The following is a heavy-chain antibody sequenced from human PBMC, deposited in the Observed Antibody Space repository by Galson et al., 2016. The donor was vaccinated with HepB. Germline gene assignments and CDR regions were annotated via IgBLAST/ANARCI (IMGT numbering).Heavy chain of an antibody. V-gene: IGHV6-1*01. CDR2: TYYRSQWHF. CDR1: GDSVSSNSAG. J-gene: IGHJ4*02. Sequence: CAISGDSVSSNSAGWYWIRQSPSRGLEWLGRTYYRSQWHFDYAESVKSRITINPDTSKNQFSLHLNSVTPEDTAIYYCARSYLLGRGFGWWGPGTPVTVSS. D-gene: IGHD7-27*01. CDR3: ARSYLLGRGFGW.